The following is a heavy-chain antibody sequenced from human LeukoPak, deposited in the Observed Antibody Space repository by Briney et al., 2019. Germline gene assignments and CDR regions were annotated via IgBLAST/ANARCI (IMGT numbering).Heavy chain of an antibody. CDR1: GYTFTSYG. J-gene: IGHJ6*03. Sequence: WASVTVSCKASGYTFTSYGISWVRQAPGQGLEWMGWISAYNGNTNYAQKLQGRVTMTTDTSTSTAYMELRSLRSDDTAVYYCARDEYSSSSYYYYYMDVWGKGTTVTVSS. D-gene: IGHD6-6*01. CDR2: ISAYNGNT. V-gene: IGHV1-18*01. CDR3: ARDEYSSSSYYYYYMDV.